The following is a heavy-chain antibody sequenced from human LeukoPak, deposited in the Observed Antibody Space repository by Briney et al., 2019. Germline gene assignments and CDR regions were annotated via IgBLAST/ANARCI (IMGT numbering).Heavy chain of an antibody. V-gene: IGHV4-30-4*01. CDR1: GGSISSGDYY. CDR3: AKVGRATMTFDT. J-gene: IGHJ4*02. D-gene: IGHD5-24*01. Sequence: PSQTLSLTCTVSGGSISSGDYYWSWIRQPPGKGLEWIGYIYYSGSTYYNPSLKSRVTISVDTSKNQFSLKLSSLTAAATAWNSCAKVGRATMTFDTWGQETLLT. CDR2: IYYSGST.